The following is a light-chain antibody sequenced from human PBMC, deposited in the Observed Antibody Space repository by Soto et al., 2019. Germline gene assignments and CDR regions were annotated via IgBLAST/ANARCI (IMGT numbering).Light chain of an antibody. V-gene: IGKV3-20*01. Sequence: ENVLTQSPGALSLSPGETATLSCRASQNVATMYLSWYQQKPGQAPRLLIYGASSRATGIPDRFSGSGSGRDFTLTISRLEPEDFAVYYCQQYGSSPRYTFGRGTRLEIK. CDR1: QNVATMY. CDR3: QQYGSSPRYT. CDR2: GAS. J-gene: IGKJ2*01.